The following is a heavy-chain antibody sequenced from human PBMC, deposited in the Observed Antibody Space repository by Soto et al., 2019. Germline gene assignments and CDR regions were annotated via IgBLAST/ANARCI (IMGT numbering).Heavy chain of an antibody. Sequence: SETLSLTCTVSGGSISSGGYYWSWIRQHPGKGLEWIGYIYYSGSTYYNPSLKSRVTISVDTSKNQFSLKLGSVTAADTAVYYCARAQGPRHYDFWSGYSYYGMDVWGQGTTVTVSS. V-gene: IGHV4-31*03. CDR3: ARAQGPRHYDFWSGYSYYGMDV. CDR2: IYYSGST. D-gene: IGHD3-3*01. CDR1: GGSISSGGYY. J-gene: IGHJ6*02.